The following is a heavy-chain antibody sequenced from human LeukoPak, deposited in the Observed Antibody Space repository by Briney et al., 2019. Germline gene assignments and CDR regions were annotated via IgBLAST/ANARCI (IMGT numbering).Heavy chain of an antibody. V-gene: IGHV1-18*01. CDR2: ISAYNGNT. J-gene: IGHJ5*02. D-gene: IGHD6-13*01. Sequence: VASVKVSCKASGYTSTSYGISWVRQAPAQGLEWMGWISAYNGNTNYAQKLQGRVTMTTDTSTSTAYMELRSLRSDDTAVYYCARDRYSSSPNWFDPWGEGTLVTVSS. CDR3: ARDRYSSSPNWFDP. CDR1: GYTSTSYG.